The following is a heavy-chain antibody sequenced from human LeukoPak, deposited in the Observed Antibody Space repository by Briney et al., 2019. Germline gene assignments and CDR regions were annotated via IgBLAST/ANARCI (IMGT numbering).Heavy chain of an antibody. CDR3: ARDPPRAAWVFDY. V-gene: IGHV3-23*01. J-gene: IGHJ4*02. CDR2: ISGGGNT. Sequence: GGSLRLSCAASGFTFRTYAMSWVRQAPGKGLEWVSAISGGGNTFYADSVKGRFTISRDNSKNTLYLQMNSLRAEDTAVYYCARDPPRAAWVFDYWGQGTLVSVSS. D-gene: IGHD6-25*01. CDR1: GFTFRTYA.